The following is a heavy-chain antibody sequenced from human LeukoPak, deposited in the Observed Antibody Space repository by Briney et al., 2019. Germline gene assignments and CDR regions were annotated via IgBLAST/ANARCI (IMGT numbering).Heavy chain of an antibody. Sequence: PGRSLRLSCAASGFTFSSYGMHWVRQAPGKGLEWVAVIWYDGSNKYYADSVKGRFTISRDNSKNTVYLQMNSLRAEDTAVYYCGALAAAVAGLWGRGTLVTVSS. D-gene: IGHD6-25*01. J-gene: IGHJ2*01. CDR3: GALAAAVAGL. CDR1: GFTFSSYG. V-gene: IGHV3-33*01. CDR2: IWYDGSNK.